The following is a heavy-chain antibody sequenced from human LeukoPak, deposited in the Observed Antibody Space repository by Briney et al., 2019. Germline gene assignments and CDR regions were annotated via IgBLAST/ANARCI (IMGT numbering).Heavy chain of an antibody. CDR3: ASRRRYCSSTSCLGSWFDP. Sequence: ASVQVSCKASGSTFTGYYMHWVRQAPGQGLEWMGWINPNSGGTNYAQKFQGRVTMTRDTSISTAYMELSRLRSDDTAVYYCASRRRYCSSTSCLGSWFDPWGQGTLVTVSS. J-gene: IGHJ5*02. CDR1: GSTFTGYY. D-gene: IGHD2-2*01. V-gene: IGHV1-2*02. CDR2: INPNSGGT.